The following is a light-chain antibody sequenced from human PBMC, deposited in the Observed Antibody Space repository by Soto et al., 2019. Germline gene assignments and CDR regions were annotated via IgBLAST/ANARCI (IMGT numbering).Light chain of an antibody. Sequence: SVLTQPPSASGTPGQRVTISCSGSSSNIGSNTVNWYQQLPGTAPKLLIYSNNQRPSGVPDRFSGSKSGTSASLAISGLQSEDEADYYCAAWDDSLNGVVFGGGTKLTAL. CDR2: SNN. J-gene: IGLJ2*01. CDR1: SSNIGSNT. CDR3: AAWDDSLNGVV. V-gene: IGLV1-44*01.